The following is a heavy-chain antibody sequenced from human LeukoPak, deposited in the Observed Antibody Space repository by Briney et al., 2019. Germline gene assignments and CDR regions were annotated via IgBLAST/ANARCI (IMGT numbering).Heavy chain of an antibody. CDR1: GGSLSGYY. Sequence: SETLSLTCAVYGGSLSGYYWSWIRQPPGKGLEWIGEINHSGSTNYNLSLKSRVTISVDTSKNQFSLKLSSVTAADTAVYYCARGWRIDNFWSGYYTPPNWFDPWGQGTLVTVSS. D-gene: IGHD3-3*01. V-gene: IGHV4-34*01. CDR3: ARGWRIDNFWSGYYTPPNWFDP. CDR2: INHSGST. J-gene: IGHJ5*02.